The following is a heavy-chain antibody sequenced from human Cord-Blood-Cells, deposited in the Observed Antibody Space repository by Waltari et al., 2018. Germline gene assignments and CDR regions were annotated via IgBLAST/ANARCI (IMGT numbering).Heavy chain of an antibody. J-gene: IGHJ4*02. D-gene: IGHD3-10*01. CDR1: GYTFPGYD. CDR3: ARDPPITMVRGDNFDY. V-gene: IGHV1-2*02. Sequence: QVQLVQSGAEGKKPGASVKVSCKASGYTFPGYDMHWVRQAPGQGLEWMGWINPNSGGTNYAQKFQGRVTMTRDTSISTAYMELSRLRSDDTAVYYCARDPPITMVRGDNFDYWGQGTLVTVSS. CDR2: INPNSGGT.